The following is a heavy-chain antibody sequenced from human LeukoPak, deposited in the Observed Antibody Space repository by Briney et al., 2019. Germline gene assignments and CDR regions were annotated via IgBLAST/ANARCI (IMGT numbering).Heavy chain of an antibody. D-gene: IGHD3-16*01. CDR3: ARHDNDDDFDY. CDR2: INMYTANP. V-gene: IGHV7-4-1*02. J-gene: IGHJ4*02. CDR1: GYTFTRYA. Sequence: ASVKVSCKASGYTFTRYAINWLRQAPGQGLEWMGWINMYTANPAYAQGFTERFVFSLDTSVTTAYLQISNLKTENTAVYYCARHDNDDDFDYWGQGTLVTVSS.